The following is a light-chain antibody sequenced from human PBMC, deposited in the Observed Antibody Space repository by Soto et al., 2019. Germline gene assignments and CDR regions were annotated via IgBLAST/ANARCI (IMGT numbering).Light chain of an antibody. CDR3: QQRSNWPIT. CDR1: QSVSSY. J-gene: IGKJ5*01. CDR2: DAS. Sequence: EIVLTQSPATLSLSPGERATLSCRASQSVSSYLAWYQQKPGQAPRLLIYDASTRAPGIPARFSGSGSGTDFTLTISSLEREDFAVYYCQQRSNWPITFGQGTRLEIK. V-gene: IGKV3-11*01.